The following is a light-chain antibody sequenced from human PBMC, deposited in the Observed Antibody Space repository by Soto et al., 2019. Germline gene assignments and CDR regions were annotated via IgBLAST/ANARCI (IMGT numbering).Light chain of an antibody. CDR1: QSFSSSY. CDR2: GAS. Sequence: EIVLTQSPGTLSLSPGERATLSCRASQSFSSSYLAWYQQKPGQAPRLLIYGASSRATGIPDRFSGSGSGTDFTLTISRLEPEDFAVYYCQQYGSSPWTFGQGNKVEIK. V-gene: IGKV3-20*01. J-gene: IGKJ1*01. CDR3: QQYGSSPWT.